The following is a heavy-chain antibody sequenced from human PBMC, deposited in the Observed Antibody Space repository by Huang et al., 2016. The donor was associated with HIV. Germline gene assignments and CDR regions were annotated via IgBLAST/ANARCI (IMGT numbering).Heavy chain of an antibody. CDR3: ARDPRIQSWLNFFDY. Sequence: EVQLVESGGGLVQPGGSLRLSCAASGFSISSYWMHWVRQAPGKGLVWVPRSKSDGGSTSYADSVKGRFTISRDNAKNTLYLQMNSLRAEDTAVYYCARDPRIQSWLNFFDYWGQGTLVSVSS. CDR2: SKSDGGST. D-gene: IGHD3-22*01. CDR1: GFSISSYW. V-gene: IGHV3-74*01. J-gene: IGHJ4*02.